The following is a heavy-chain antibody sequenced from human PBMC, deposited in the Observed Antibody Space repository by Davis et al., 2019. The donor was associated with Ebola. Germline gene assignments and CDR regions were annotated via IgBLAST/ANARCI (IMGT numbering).Heavy chain of an antibody. D-gene: IGHD6-6*01. CDR2: INPNSGGT. CDR1: GYTFTGYY. Sequence: ASVKVSCKASGYTFTGYYMHWVRQAPGQGLEWMGWINPNSGGTNYAQKFQGRVTMTRDTSISTAYMELSRLRSDDTAVYYCARDPLYSSSSEVDYWGQGTLVTVSS. CDR3: ARDPLYSSSSEVDY. V-gene: IGHV1-2*02. J-gene: IGHJ4*02.